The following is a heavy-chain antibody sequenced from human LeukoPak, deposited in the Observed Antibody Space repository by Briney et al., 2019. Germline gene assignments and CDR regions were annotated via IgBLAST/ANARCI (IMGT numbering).Heavy chain of an antibody. Sequence: SETLSLTCTVSGGSISNYYWSWIRQSPGKGLEWIGYIYYSVSTNCNPSLKSRVMMSVDASKNQFSLRLMSVTAADSAVYYCARPWLYWGQGILVTASS. CDR2: IYYSVST. V-gene: IGHV4-59*01. D-gene: IGHD5-12*01. CDR3: ARPWLY. J-gene: IGHJ4*02. CDR1: GGSISNYY.